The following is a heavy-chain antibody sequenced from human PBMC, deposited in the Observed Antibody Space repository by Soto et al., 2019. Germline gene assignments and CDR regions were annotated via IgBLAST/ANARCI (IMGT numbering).Heavy chain of an antibody. CDR1: GGTFSSYA. D-gene: IGHD3-10*01. Sequence: SVKVSCKASGGTFSSYAISWVRQAPGQGLEWMGGIIPIFGTANYAQKFQGRVTITADESTSTAYMELSSLRSEDTAVYYCARDVGTWFGPFEIWGQGTMVTVSS. CDR2: IIPIFGTA. J-gene: IGHJ3*02. CDR3: ARDVGTWFGPFEI. V-gene: IGHV1-69*13.